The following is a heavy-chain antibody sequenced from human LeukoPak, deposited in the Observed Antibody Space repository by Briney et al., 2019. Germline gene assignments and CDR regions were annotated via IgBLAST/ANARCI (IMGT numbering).Heavy chain of an antibody. V-gene: IGHV3-23*01. CDR2: ISGSGTIT. CDR3: ARGHSSSWYGDAFDI. Sequence: GGSLRLSCAASGFTFTDYAMNWVRQAPGKGLEWVSTISGSGTITYYADSVKGRFTISRDYSTNTLYLQMNSLRAEDTAVYYCARGHSSSWYGDAFDIWGQGTMVTVSS. CDR1: GFTFTDYA. D-gene: IGHD6-13*01. J-gene: IGHJ3*02.